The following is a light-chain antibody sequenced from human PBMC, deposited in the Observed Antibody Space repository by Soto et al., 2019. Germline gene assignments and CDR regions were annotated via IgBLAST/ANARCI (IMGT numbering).Light chain of an antibody. Sequence: QSALTQPASVSGSPGQSITISCTGSSNTIGGYNVVSWYQQHPGKAPKVIIYEGIKRPSGVSNRFSGAISGSTAPLTISGLQAEDEADYYCCSYVGATTYVFGSGTKVTVL. CDR3: CSYVGATTYV. J-gene: IGLJ1*01. CDR2: EGI. V-gene: IGLV2-23*01. CDR1: SNTIGGYNV.